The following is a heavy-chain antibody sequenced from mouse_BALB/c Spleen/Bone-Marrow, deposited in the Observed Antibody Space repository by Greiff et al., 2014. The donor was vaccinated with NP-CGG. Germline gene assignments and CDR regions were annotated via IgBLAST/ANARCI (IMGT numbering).Heavy chain of an antibody. CDR1: GYTFTSYW. CDR3: TREGPTGTGGDY. Sequence: LPQPGSELVGPGASVKLSCQASGYTFTSYWVHWGKQRPGQGLEWIGNIYPGSGSTNYDEKFKSKATLTVDTSSSTAYMQLSSLTSEDSAVYYCTREGPTGTGGDYWGQGTTLTVSS. J-gene: IGHJ2*01. D-gene: IGHD4-1*02. CDR2: IYPGSGST. V-gene: IGHV1S22*01.